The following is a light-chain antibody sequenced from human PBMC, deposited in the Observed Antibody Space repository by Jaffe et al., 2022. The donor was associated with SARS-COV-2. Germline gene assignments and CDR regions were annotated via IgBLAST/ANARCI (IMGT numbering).Light chain of an antibody. V-gene: IGKV2-30*02. CDR1: QGLVHSDGNIY. J-gene: IGKJ4*01. CDR3: MQGSHWPLT. CDR2: KVS. Sequence: DVVMTQSPLSLPVTLGQPASISCRSSQGLVHSDGNIYLNWFQQRPGQSPRRLIYKVSNRDSGVPDRFSGSGSGTDFTLKISRVEAEDVGIYYCMQGSHWPLTFGGGTRVEIE.